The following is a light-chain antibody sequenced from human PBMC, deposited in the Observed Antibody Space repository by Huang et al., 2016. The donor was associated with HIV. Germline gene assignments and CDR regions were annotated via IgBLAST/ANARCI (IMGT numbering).Light chain of an antibody. CDR3: QQYNNWPRNT. CDR2: VAF. Sequence: EIVMTQSPVTLSVSPGERAALSCRASQSVSSNLAWYQQKPGQAPRLLISVAFNRATGIPARFNGSWSGTDFTLTISSLQSEDFAVYYCQQYNNWPRNTFGQGTKLEIK. CDR1: QSVSSN. J-gene: IGKJ2*01. V-gene: IGKV3-15*01.